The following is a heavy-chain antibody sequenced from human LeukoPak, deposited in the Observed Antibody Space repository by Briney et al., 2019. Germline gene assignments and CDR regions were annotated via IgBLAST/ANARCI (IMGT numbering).Heavy chain of an antibody. CDR2: ISSSSSYI. CDR1: GFTFSSYS. D-gene: IGHD4-17*01. J-gene: IGHJ4*02. CDR3: AKHIYGDYYDY. Sequence: GGSLRLSCAASGFTFSSYSMNWVRQAPGKGLEWVSSISSSSSYIYYADSVKGRFTISRDNAKNSLYLQINSLRAEDTAVYYCAKHIYGDYYDYWGQGTLVTVSS. V-gene: IGHV3-21*04.